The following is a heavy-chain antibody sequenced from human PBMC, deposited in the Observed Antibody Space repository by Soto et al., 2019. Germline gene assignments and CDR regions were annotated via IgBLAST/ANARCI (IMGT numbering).Heavy chain of an antibody. V-gene: IGHV4-4*07. J-gene: IGHJ6*02. D-gene: IGHD6-25*01. CDR1: GGSISSYY. CDR2: IYTSGST. Sequence: PSETLSLTCTVSGGSISSYYWSWIRQPAGKGLEWIGRIYTSGSTNYNPSLKSRVTMSVDTSKSQFSLKLSSVTAADTAVYYCARSGAARTYYYYYGMDVWGQGTTVTVSS. CDR3: ARSGAARTYYYYYGMDV.